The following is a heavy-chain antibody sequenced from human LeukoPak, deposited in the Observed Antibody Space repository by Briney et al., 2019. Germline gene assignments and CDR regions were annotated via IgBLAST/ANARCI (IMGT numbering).Heavy chain of an antibody. Sequence: GGSLRLSCAASGFTFSGSTMNWVRQAPGKGLEWVSAIRASGGTAYYADSVKGRFTISGDNSKNTLYLQMNSLRAEDTAVYYCAKVWAHDGSGNPYWHFDLWGRGTLVTVSS. CDR3: AKVWAHDGSGNPYWHFDL. J-gene: IGHJ2*01. CDR1: GFTFSGST. CDR2: IRASGGTA. V-gene: IGHV3-23*01. D-gene: IGHD3-10*01.